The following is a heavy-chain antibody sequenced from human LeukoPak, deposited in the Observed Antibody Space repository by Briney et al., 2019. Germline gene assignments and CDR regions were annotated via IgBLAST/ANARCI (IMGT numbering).Heavy chain of an antibody. CDR1: GGSISSGGYY. J-gene: IGHJ4*02. D-gene: IGHD3-16*02. CDR2: IYYSGST. CDR3: ARSPSYDYVWGSYRYKYYFDY. V-gene: IGHV4-31*03. Sequence: SETLSLTCTVSGGSISSGGYYWSWIRQHPGKGLEWIGYIYYSGSTYYNPSLKSRVTISVDTSKNQFSLKLSSVTAADTAVYYCARSPSYDYVWGSYRYKYYFDYWGQGTLVTASS.